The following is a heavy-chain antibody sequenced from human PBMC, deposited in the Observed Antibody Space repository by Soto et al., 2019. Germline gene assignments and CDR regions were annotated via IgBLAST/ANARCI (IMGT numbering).Heavy chain of an antibody. J-gene: IGHJ5*02. D-gene: IGHD3-16*02. Sequence: GGSLRLSCAASGFTFSNAWMSWVRQAPGKGLEWVGRIKSKTDGGTTDYAAPVKGRFTISRDDSKNTLYLQMNSLKTEDTAVYYCTTEIGIMITFGGVIVTTWGQGTLVTVSS. CDR1: GFTFSNAW. V-gene: IGHV3-15*01. CDR3: TTEIGIMITFGGVIVTT. CDR2: IKSKTDGGTT.